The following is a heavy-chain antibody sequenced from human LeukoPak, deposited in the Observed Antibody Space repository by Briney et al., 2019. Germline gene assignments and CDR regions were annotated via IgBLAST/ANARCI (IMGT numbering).Heavy chain of an antibody. CDR3: ARDASIIRAFDI. J-gene: IGHJ3*02. CDR2: IYYSGST. Sequence: SETLSLTCTVSGGSISSSSYYWGWIRQPPGKGLEWIGSIYYSGSTYYNPSLKSRVTISVDTSKNQFSLKLSSVTAADTAVYYCARDASIIRAFDIWAKGQWSPSLQ. CDR1: GGSISSSSYY. V-gene: IGHV4-39*07.